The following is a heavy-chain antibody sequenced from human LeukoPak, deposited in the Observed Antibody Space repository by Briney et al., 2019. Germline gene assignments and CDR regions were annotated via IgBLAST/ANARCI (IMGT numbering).Heavy chain of an antibody. CDR3: ARDSAGGNYYDSSGYYYEDY. CDR2: ISYDGSNK. V-gene: IGHV3-30-3*01. J-gene: IGHJ4*02. CDR1: GFTFSSYA. D-gene: IGHD3-22*01. Sequence: GGSLRLSCAASGFTFSSYAMHWVRQAPGKGLEWVAVISYDGSNKYYADSVKGRFTISRDNSKNTLYLQMNSLRAEDTGVYYCARDSAGGNYYDSSGYYYEDYWGQGTLVTVSS.